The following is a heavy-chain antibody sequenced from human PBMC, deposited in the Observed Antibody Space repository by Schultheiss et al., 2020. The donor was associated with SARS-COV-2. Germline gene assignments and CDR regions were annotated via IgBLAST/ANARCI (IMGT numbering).Heavy chain of an antibody. D-gene: IGHD4/OR15-4a*01. V-gene: IGHV4-39*01. J-gene: IGHJ3*02. Sequence: SETLSLTCTVSGGSISSSSYYWGWIRQPPGKGLEWIGTIYYTGATYYDASLQSRVTISVDTSKNQFSLKLSSVAAADTAMYYCARHDYGNYGAFDIWGRGRVVTVSS. CDR2: IYYTGAT. CDR1: GGSISSSSYY. CDR3: ARHDYGNYGAFDI.